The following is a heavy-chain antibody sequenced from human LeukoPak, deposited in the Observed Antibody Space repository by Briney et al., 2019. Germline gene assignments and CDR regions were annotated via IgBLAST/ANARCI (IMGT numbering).Heavy chain of an antibody. CDR1: GLTFSDYA. J-gene: IGHJ4*02. V-gene: IGHV3-23*01. CDR2: ISGSAQRT. CDR3: AKRYIANTGPIDY. Sequence: GGSLRLSCAASGLTFSDYAMSWVRQAPGQGLEWVSGISGSAQRTYYADSVKGRFTISRENFKRTLYLEMNSLRAEDTAVYYCAKRYIANTGPIDYWGQGTLVTVSS. D-gene: IGHD1-1*01.